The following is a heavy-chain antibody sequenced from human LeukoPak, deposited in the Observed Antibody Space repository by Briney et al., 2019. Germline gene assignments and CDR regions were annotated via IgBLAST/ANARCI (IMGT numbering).Heavy chain of an antibody. J-gene: IGHJ4*02. Sequence: PGRSLRLSCAASGFTFSSYAMHWVRQAPGKGLEWVAVISYDGSNKYYADSVKGRFTISRDNSKNTLYLQMNSLRAEDTAVYYCARVLGRDGYSRHADYWGQGTLVTVSS. CDR2: ISYDGSNK. CDR3: ARVLGRDGYSRHADY. D-gene: IGHD5-24*01. CDR1: GFTFSSYA. V-gene: IGHV3-30-3*01.